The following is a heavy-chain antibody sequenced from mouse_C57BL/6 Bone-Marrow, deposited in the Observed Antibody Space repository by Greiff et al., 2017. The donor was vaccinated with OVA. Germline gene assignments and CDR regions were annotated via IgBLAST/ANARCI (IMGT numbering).Heavy chain of an antibody. CDR3: ARDYITTVVDYAMDY. J-gene: IGHJ4*01. CDR1: GYTFTSYW. CDR2: IYPGSGST. D-gene: IGHD1-1*01. V-gene: IGHV1-55*01. Sequence: LQQPGAELVKPGASVKMSCKASGYTFTSYWITWVKQRPGQGLEWIGDIYPGSGSTNYNEKFKSKATLTVDTSSSTAYMQLSSLTSEDSAVYYCARDYITTVVDYAMDYWGQGTSVTVSS.